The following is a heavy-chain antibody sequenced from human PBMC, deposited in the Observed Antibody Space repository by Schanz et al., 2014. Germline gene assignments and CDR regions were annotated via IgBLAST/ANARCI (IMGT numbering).Heavy chain of an antibody. D-gene: IGHD2-21*01. V-gene: IGHV3-23*04. Sequence: EVQLVESGGGLVQPGGSLRLSCTASGFTFTNYAMSWVRQAPGKGLEWVSLISDSGDTAYYAYSVKGRFTISRDNFKGALYLQMSSLRAEDTAVYYCARKSLVSAHYDSWGQGTLVTVSS. CDR1: GFTFTNYA. CDR2: ISDSGDTA. CDR3: ARKSLVSAHYDS. J-gene: IGHJ4*02.